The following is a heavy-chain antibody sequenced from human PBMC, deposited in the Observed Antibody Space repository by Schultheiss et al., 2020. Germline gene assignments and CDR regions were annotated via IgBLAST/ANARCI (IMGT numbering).Heavy chain of an antibody. CDR3: ARVGEIVAAGTVDY. CDR1: GGSFSGYY. Sequence: SETLSLTCAVYGGSFSGYYWSWIRQPPGKGLEWIGSIYYSGSTNYNPSLKSRVTISVDTSKNQFSLKLSSVTAADTAVYYCARVGEIVAAGTVDYWGQGTLVTVSS. V-gene: IGHV4-34*01. D-gene: IGHD6-13*01. J-gene: IGHJ4*02. CDR2: IYYSGST.